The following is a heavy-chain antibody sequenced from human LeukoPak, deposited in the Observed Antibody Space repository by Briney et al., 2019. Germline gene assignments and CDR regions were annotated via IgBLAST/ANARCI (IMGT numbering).Heavy chain of an antibody. CDR2: IYSADSDT. V-gene: IGHV5-51*01. D-gene: IGHD1-1*01. Sequence: GESLKISCKGSGYTFISYWIAWVRQVPGKGLEWMGIIYSADSDTRYSPSFQGQVTISADKSVFTAYLQWSSLRASDTAMYYCSGPLEIDTRRYLNYWGKGKQVTVSS. J-gene: IGHJ4*02. CDR3: SGPLEIDTRRYLNY. CDR1: GYTFISYW.